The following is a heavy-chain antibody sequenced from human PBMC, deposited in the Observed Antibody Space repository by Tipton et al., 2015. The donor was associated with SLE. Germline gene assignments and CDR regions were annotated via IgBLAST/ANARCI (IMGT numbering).Heavy chain of an antibody. V-gene: IGHV4-4*07. J-gene: IGHJ3*02. D-gene: IGHD3-10*01. Sequence: TLSLTCTVSGGSITSNYWSWFRHPAGQGLEWIGRMYNSGSTDYIPSLKSRVTMSVDTSKNQFSLRLTSVTAADTAVYYCARLGTPGSTVAPSPDAFDIWGQGTMVTVSS. CDR2: MYNSGST. CDR1: GGSITSNY. CDR3: ARLGTPGSTVAPSPDAFDI.